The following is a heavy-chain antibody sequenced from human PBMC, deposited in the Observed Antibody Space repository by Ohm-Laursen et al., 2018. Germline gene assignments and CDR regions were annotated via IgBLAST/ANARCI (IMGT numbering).Heavy chain of an antibody. J-gene: IGHJ4*02. D-gene: IGHD4-17*01. CDR3: AREPYGDYAPLDY. Sequence: SLRLSCAASGFTFSSYSMNWVRQAPRKGLEWVSSITSSSSYIYYADSVKGRFTISRDNSKNTLFLEMTSLSAEDSGMYFCAREPYGDYAPLDYWGQGTLVIVSS. CDR2: ITSSSSYI. V-gene: IGHV3-21*01. CDR1: GFTFSSYS.